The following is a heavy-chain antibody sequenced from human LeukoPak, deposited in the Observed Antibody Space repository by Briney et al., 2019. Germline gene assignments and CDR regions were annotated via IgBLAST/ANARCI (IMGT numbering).Heavy chain of an antibody. CDR3: AKDLRRDGFWDIDS. D-gene: IGHD3-10*01. Sequence: PGGSLTLSRPGSGFQFRFLAMSWVRQAPGKGLEWVSVLFGNGDGIAYAASVKGRFTISRDKSKYTLYLQMNSLRAEDTAVYYCAKDLRRDGFWDIDSWGQGTLVTVS. V-gene: IGHV3-23*01. J-gene: IGHJ4*02. CDR1: GFQFRFLA. CDR2: LFGNGDGI.